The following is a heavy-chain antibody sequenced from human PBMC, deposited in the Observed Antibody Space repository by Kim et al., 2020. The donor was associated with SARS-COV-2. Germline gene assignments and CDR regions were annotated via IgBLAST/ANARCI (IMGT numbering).Heavy chain of an antibody. Sequence: GGSLRLSCAASGFSFSRYWMNWVRQAPGKGLDWVANINQDGSEKYYVDSVKGRFTISRDNAKNSLYLQMNSLRAEDTALYYCARGQGALDYWGQGTLVT. CDR3: ARGQGALDY. CDR1: GFSFSRYW. V-gene: IGHV3-7*01. J-gene: IGHJ4*02. CDR2: INQDGSEK.